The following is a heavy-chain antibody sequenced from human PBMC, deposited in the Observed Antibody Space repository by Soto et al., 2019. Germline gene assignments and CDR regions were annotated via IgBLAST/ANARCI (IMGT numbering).Heavy chain of an antibody. CDR1: GFTFSSYA. V-gene: IGHV3-23*01. CDR2: ISGSGGST. Sequence: GGSLRLSCAASGFTFSSYAMSWVRQAPGKGLEWVSAISGSGGSTYYADSVKGRFTISRDNSKNTLYLQMNSLRAEDTAVYYCAKDRDIVVVVAATFQHRGQGTLVTVSS. D-gene: IGHD2-15*01. CDR3: AKDRDIVVVVAATFQH. J-gene: IGHJ1*01.